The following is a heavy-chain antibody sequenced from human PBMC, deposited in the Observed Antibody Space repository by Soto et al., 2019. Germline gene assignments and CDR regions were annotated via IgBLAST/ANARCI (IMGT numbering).Heavy chain of an antibody. CDR3: AKGRLPPEY. CDR2: ISGSDGST. V-gene: IGHV3-23*01. J-gene: IGHJ4*02. Sequence: ELQLLESGGGLVQPGGSLRLSCAASGFTFSSYAISWVRQAPGKGLEWVSAISGSDGSTYYADSVKGRFTISRDISKNTLYLQMISLRAEDTAVYYCAKGRLPPEYWGQGTLVTVSS. CDR1: GFTFSSYA.